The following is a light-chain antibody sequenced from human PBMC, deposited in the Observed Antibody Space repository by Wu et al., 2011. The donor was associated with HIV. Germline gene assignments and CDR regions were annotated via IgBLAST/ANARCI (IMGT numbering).Light chain of an antibody. V-gene: IGKV3-11*01. CDR2: DDS. J-gene: IGKJ5*01. Sequence: EIVLTQSPVTLSLSPGDRATLSCRASQSVSGFLAWYQQKSGQGPRLLVYDDSTRATGIPARFSGSGSGTDFTLTISSLEPEDFAVYYCQQRKIWPLTFGQGHDWRLN. CDR1: QSVSGF. CDR3: QQRKIWPLT.